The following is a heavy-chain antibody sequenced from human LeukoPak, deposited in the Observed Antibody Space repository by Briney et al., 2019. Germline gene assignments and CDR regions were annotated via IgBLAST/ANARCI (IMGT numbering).Heavy chain of an antibody. D-gene: IGHD5-24*01. J-gene: IGHJ6*02. CDR1: GGSFSGYY. CDR2: INHSGST. V-gene: IGHV4-34*01. Sequence: SETPSLTCAVYGGSFSGYYWGWIRQPPGKGLEWIGEINHSGSTNYNPSLKSRVTISVDTSKNQFSLKLSSVTAADTAVYYCARDGYSYYYYYGMDVWGQGTTVTVSS. CDR3: ARDGYSYYYYYGMDV.